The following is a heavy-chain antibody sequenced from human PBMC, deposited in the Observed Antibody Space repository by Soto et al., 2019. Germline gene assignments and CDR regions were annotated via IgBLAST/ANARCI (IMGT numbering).Heavy chain of an antibody. CDR2: TYPGDSET. Sequence: PGGSLRLSCKGSGRSFVTHWIGWVRQMPGKGLEWMGITYPGDSETKYSPSFQGQVTISADKSISTAYLQRSSPKASDTALYYCVSTINGYFEYWGQGTLVTVSS. CDR1: GRSFVTHW. J-gene: IGHJ4*02. CDR3: VSTINGYFEY. V-gene: IGHV5-51*01. D-gene: IGHD3-9*01.